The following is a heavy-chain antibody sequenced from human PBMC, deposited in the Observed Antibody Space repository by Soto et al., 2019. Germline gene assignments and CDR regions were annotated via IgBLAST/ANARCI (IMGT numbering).Heavy chain of an antibody. J-gene: IGHJ3*02. CDR1: GFTFSSYG. Sequence: GGSLRLSCAASGFTFSSYGMHWVRQAPGKGLEWVAVISYDGSNKYYADSVKGRFTISRDNSKNTLYLQMNSLRAEDTAVYYCAKDRRIYSSRDAFDIWGQGTMVTVSS. V-gene: IGHV3-30*18. CDR2: ISYDGSNK. CDR3: AKDRRIYSSRDAFDI. D-gene: IGHD4-4*01.